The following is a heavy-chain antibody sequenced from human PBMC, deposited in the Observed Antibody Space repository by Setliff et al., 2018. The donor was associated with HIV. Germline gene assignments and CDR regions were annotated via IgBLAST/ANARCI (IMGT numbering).Heavy chain of an antibody. V-gene: IGHV4-34*01. CDR2: ISYSGST. D-gene: IGHD2-21*01. J-gene: IGHJ5*02. CDR3: ARGVARQVVIDRWFDP. CDR1: GGSFSDFY. Sequence: KPSETLSLTCAVFGGSFSDFYWSWIRQPPGKGLEWIEEISYSGSTVYNPSLKSRVTMSVDASKNLVSLNLNSVTAADTAIYYCARGVARQVVIDRWFDPWGQGTPVTVSS.